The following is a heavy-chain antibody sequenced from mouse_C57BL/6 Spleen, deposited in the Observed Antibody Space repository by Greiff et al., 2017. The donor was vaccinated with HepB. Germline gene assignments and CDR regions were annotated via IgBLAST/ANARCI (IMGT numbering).Heavy chain of an antibody. CDR2: IDPSDSYT. CDR1: GYTFTSYW. J-gene: IGHJ1*03. Sequence: QVQLKQPGAELVKPGASVKLSCKASGYTFTSYWMQWVKQRPGQGLEWIGEIDPSDSYTNYNQKFKGKATLTVDTSSSTAYMQLSSLTSEDSAVYYCASLYYGNRYFDVWGTGTTVTVSS. D-gene: IGHD2-1*01. CDR3: ASLYYGNRYFDV. V-gene: IGHV1-50*01.